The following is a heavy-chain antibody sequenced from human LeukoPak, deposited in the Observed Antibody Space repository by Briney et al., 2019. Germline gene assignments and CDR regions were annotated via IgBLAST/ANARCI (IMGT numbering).Heavy chain of an antibody. Sequence: GGSLRLSCVASGFTFSDYWMAWVRQAPGKGPEWVANIKQDGTEKHYVDSVKGRFTISRDNAGNSLYLQMNGLRAEDTAVYYCARDVGGSLDYWGQGTLVTVSS. D-gene: IGHD2-15*01. V-gene: IGHV3-7*01. CDR1: GFTFSDYW. CDR3: ARDVGGSLDY. CDR2: IKQDGTEK. J-gene: IGHJ4*02.